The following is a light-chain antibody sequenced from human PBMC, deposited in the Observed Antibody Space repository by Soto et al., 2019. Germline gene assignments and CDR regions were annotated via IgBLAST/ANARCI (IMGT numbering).Light chain of an antibody. CDR3: LQHNSYPLT. CDR2: AAS. V-gene: IGKV1-17*01. Sequence: DIQMTQSPSSLSASVGDRVTITCRASQSISSYLNWYQQKPVKAPKLLIYAASSLQSGVPSRFSGSGSGTEFTLTISSLQPEDFATYYCLQHNSYPLTFGGGTKVDIK. J-gene: IGKJ4*01. CDR1: QSISSY.